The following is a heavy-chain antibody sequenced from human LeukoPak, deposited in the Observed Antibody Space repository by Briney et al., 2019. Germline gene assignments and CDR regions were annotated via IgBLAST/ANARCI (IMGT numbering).Heavy chain of an antibody. Sequence: ASVKVSCKASGYTFTGYYMHWVRQAPGQGLEWMGWINPNSGGTNYAQKFQGRVTMTRDTSISTAYMELSRLRSDDTAVYYCAREGIAARPTAFDIWGQGTMVTVSS. D-gene: IGHD6-6*01. V-gene: IGHV1-2*02. CDR2: INPNSGGT. CDR1: GYTFTGYY. J-gene: IGHJ3*02. CDR3: AREGIAARPTAFDI.